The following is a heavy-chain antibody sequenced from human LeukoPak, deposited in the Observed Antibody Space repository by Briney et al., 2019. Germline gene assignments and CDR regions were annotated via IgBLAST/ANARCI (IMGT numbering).Heavy chain of an antibody. CDR1: GGTFSSYA. CDR2: IIPIFGTA. V-gene: IGHV1-69*13. J-gene: IGHJ4*02. Sequence: SVKVSCKASGGTFSSYAISWVRQAPGQGLEWMGGIIPIFGTANYAQKFQGRVTITADESTSTAYMELSSLRSEDTAVYYCARVSLPLKGYCSSTSCYRSRSPLDYWGQGTLVTVSS. CDR3: ARVSLPLKGYCSSTSCYRSRSPLDY. D-gene: IGHD2-2*01.